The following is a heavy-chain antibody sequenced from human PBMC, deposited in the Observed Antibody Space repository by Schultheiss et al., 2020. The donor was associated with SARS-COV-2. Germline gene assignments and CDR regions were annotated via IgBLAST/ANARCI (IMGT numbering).Heavy chain of an antibody. CDR2: IWYDGSNK. Sequence: GGSLRLSCAASGFTFSSYGMHWVRQAPGKGLEWVAVIWYDGSNKYYADSVKGRFTISRDNSKNTLYLQMNSLRAEDTAVYYCAKDPGSNYGYYYYYMDVWGKGTTVTVSS. CDR1: GFTFSSYG. D-gene: IGHD4-11*01. CDR3: AKDPGSNYGYYYYYMDV. V-gene: IGHV3-30*02. J-gene: IGHJ6*03.